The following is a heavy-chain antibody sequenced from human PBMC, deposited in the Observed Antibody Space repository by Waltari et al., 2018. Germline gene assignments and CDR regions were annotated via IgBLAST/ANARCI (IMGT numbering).Heavy chain of an antibody. D-gene: IGHD6-6*01. CDR3: ARGVAARLIGDY. CDR2: IYYSGST. Sequence: QVQLQESGPGLVKPSETLSLTCTVSGGSISSHYWSWIRQPPGKGLEWIGYIYYSGSTNYNPSLKSRVTISVDTSKNQFSLKLSSVTAADTAVYYCARGVAARLIGDYWGQGTLVTVSS. CDR1: GGSISSHY. V-gene: IGHV4-59*11. J-gene: IGHJ4*02.